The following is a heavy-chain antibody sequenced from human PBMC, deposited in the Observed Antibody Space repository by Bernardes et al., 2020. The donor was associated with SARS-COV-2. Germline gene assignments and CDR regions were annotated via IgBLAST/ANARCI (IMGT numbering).Heavy chain of an antibody. V-gene: IGHV1-46*01. CDR1: GYTFTRHY. Sequence: ASVEVSCKASGYTFTRHYMHWVRQAPGQGLEWMGIIDPSGSSTTYAQQFQGRITMTRDTSTSTVYMELSGLRSEDTAVYYCANSGGRGVWGQGTTVTVSS. CDR2: IDPSGSST. D-gene: IGHD3-10*01. CDR3: ANSGGRGV. J-gene: IGHJ6*02.